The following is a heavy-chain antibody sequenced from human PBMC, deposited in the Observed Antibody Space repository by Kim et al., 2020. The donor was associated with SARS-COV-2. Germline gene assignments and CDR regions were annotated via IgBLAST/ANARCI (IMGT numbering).Heavy chain of an antibody. CDR3: AKDHPSSGWPAFDS. D-gene: IGHD6-19*01. J-gene: IGHJ4*02. CDR2: VNNGGNA. V-gene: IGHV3-23*01. Sequence: GGSLRLSCAASGFTFISRAMSWVRQAPGKGPEWVASVNNGGNAYYADSVKGRFTVSRDITRDTLYLQMNSLRAEDTALYFCAKDHPSSGWPAFDSWGQGT. CDR1: GFTFISRA.